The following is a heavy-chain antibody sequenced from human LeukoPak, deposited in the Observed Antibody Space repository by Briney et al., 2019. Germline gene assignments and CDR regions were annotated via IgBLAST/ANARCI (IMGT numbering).Heavy chain of an antibody. V-gene: IGHV4-59*08. D-gene: IGHD3-16*01. Sequence: SETLSLTCTVSGGSISSYYWSWIRQPPGKGLEWIGYIYYSGSTNYNPSLKSRVTISVDTSKNQFSLKLSSVTAADTAVYYCARRGGGHDSLYYFDYWGQGTLVTVSS. CDR2: IYYSGST. CDR1: GGSISSYY. CDR3: ARRGGGHDSLYYFDY. J-gene: IGHJ4*02.